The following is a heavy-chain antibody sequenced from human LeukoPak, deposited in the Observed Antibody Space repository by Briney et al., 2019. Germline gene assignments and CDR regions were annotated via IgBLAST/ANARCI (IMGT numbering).Heavy chain of an antibody. J-gene: IGHJ6*01. CDR1: VYTFTSYD. Sequence: ASVKVSCQASVYTFTSYDIKWLRQPTGQGGEGMGWMNHTSGKTGYPQKFQDRGTMIRNNFIGTAYMELSSLRSQDTAVYYCALTTDYGMEVWGQGTTVTVSS. V-gene: IGHV1-8*01. CDR3: ALTTDYGMEV. D-gene: IGHD4-17*01. CDR2: MNHTSGKT.